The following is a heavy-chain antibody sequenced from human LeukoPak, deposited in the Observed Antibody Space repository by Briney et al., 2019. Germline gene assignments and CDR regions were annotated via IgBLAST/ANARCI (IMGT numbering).Heavy chain of an antibody. J-gene: IGHJ3*02. CDR2: MNPNSGNT. D-gene: IGHD2-15*01. Sequence: ASVKVSCKASGYTFTSYDINWVRQATGRGLEWMGWMNPNSGNTGYAQKFQGRVTITRNTSISTAYMELSSLRSEDTAVYYCARDSLAAEDAFDIWGQGTMVTVSS. CDR1: GYTFTSYD. CDR3: ARDSLAAEDAFDI. V-gene: IGHV1-8*03.